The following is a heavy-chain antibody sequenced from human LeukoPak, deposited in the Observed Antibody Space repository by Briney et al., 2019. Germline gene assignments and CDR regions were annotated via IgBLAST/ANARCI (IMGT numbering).Heavy chain of an antibody. J-gene: IGHJ4*02. CDR3: ARALDTAIVTGPGGSGGY. CDR1: GLTFSGYW. V-gene: IGHV3-74*01. D-gene: IGHD5-18*01. Sequence: PGGSLRLSCAASGLTFSGYWMHWVRQAPGKGLVWVSRINSDGSTTTYADSVKGRFTISRDNAKKTLYLQMNSLRVEDTAVYYCARALDTAIVTGPGGSGGYWGQGTLVTVSS. CDR2: INSDGSTT.